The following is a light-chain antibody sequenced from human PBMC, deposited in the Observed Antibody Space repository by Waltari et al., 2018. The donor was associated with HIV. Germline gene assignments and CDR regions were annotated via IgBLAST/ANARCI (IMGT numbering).Light chain of an antibody. CDR2: EDN. CDR1: LFSKKR. J-gene: IGLJ2*01. CDR3: YSPDYAPGDREV. V-gene: IGLV3-10*01. Sequence: SDSPIQPPSVSAYPGQTARSTCSGDLFSKKRGYWYHQKSDQAPKLVTYEDNKAPTGFPLRFSFSASGTVATLTISGSRVEDEAAYFCYSPDYAPGDREVFGGGTELTVL.